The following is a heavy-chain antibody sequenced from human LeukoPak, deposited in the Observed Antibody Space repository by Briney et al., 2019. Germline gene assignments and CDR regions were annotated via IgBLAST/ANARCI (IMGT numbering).Heavy chain of an antibody. Sequence: SETLSLTCAVYGGSFSGYYWSWIRQPPGRGLEWNGEINHSGSTNYNPSLKSRVTISVDTSKNQFSLKLSSVTAADTAVYYCARGRDPGIAAAGTLLPFAYWGQGTLVTVSS. V-gene: IGHV4-34*01. CDR3: ARGRDPGIAAAGTLLPFAY. CDR2: INHSGST. CDR1: GGSFSGYY. D-gene: IGHD6-13*01. J-gene: IGHJ4*02.